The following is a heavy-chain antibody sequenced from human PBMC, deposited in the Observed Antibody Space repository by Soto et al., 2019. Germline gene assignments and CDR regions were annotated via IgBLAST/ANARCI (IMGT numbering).Heavy chain of an antibody. CDR3: ARDLGGPDY. CDR2: LSSDGFGA. Sequence: RLSCAASGFSLSPYWMHWVRQVPGRGLEWVARLSSDGFGAAYADSVRGRFFISRDIARNTLSLQMNSLRADDTAVYYCARDLGGPDYWGRGTSVTVS. J-gene: IGHJ4*02. V-gene: IGHV3-74*03. D-gene: IGHD3-16*01. CDR1: GFSLSPYW.